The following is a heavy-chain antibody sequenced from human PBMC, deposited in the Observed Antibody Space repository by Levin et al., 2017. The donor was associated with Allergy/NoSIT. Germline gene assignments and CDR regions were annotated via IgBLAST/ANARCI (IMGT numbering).Heavy chain of an antibody. J-gene: IGHJ4*02. D-gene: IGHD3-9*01. CDR1: GFSFDDYA. V-gene: IGHV3-9*01. CDR3: AKNGGADIATGYFDH. CDR2: ISWNSGGI. Sequence: QPGGSLRLSCAASGFSFDDYAMHWVRQTPGKGLEWVSGISWNSGGIDYADSVKGRFTISRDNAKKSLYLQMHSLGPEDTALYYCAKNGGADIATGYFDHWGQGTLLTVSS.